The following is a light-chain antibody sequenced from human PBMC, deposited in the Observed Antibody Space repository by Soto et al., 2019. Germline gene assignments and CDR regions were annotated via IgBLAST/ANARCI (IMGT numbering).Light chain of an antibody. CDR1: QSISSY. V-gene: IGKV1-39*01. CDR3: QQRYSTLYT. CDR2: AAS. J-gene: IGKJ2*01. Sequence: DIQMTQSPSSLSASVGDRVTITCRASQSISSYLNWYQQKPGKAPKRLIYAASSLQSRVPSRFSGSGSGTDFPLTISSLQAEDFATYYWQQRYSTLYTFGQGTKLEIK.